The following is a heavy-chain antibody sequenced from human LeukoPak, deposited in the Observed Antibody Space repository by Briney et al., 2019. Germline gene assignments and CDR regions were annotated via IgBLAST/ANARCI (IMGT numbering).Heavy chain of an antibody. CDR2: ISYSGNT. CDR1: GGSITTYY. J-gene: IGHJ5*02. D-gene: IGHD6-13*01. Sequence: SETLSPTCTVSGGSITTYYWSWIRQPPGKGLEWIAYISYSGNTNYNPSLKSRVTISVDTSKNQFSLKLSSVTAADTAVYYCARHSSTWSWFDPWGQGTLVTVSS. V-gene: IGHV4-59*08. CDR3: ARHSSTWSWFDP.